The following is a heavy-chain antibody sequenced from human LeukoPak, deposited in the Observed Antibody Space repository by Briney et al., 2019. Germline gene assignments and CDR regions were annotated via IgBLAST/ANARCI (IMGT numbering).Heavy chain of an antibody. V-gene: IGHV1-46*01. CDR2: INPSGGST. Sequence: GASVKVSCKASGYTFTSYYIHWVRQAPGQGLEWMGIINPSGGSTSYAQKFQGRVTMTRDMSTSTVYMELSSLRSEDTAVYYCARALLWFGEFKYWGQGTLVTVSS. CDR1: GYTFTSYY. J-gene: IGHJ4*02. CDR3: ARALLWFGEFKY. D-gene: IGHD3-10*01.